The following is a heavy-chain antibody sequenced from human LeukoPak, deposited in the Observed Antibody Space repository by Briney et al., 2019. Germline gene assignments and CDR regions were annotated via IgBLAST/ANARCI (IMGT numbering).Heavy chain of an antibody. D-gene: IGHD4-17*01. CDR2: ISYDGSSK. Sequence: GGSLRLSCAASGFTFSSYAMHWVRQAPGKGLEWVAVISYDGSSKYYADSVKGRFTISRDNSKNTLYLQMNSLRAEDTAVYYCAREGFYGDYGFDYWGQGTLVTVSS. V-gene: IGHV3-30*04. CDR3: AREGFYGDYGFDY. CDR1: GFTFSSYA. J-gene: IGHJ4*02.